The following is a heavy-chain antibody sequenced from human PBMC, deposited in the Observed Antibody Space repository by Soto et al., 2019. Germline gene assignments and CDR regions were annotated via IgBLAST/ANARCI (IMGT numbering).Heavy chain of an antibody. J-gene: IGHJ3*02. CDR3: ARDRVRYDFYAFDI. D-gene: IGHD3-3*01. Sequence: GGSLRLSCAASGFSFDDYGMNWVRQVPGKGLEWISSINWNGADTAYVDTVKGRFTISRDNAKNSLYLQMNSLRDEDTAFYYCARDRVRYDFYAFDIWGQGTMVTVSS. V-gene: IGHV3-20*04. CDR2: INWNGADT. CDR1: GFSFDDYG.